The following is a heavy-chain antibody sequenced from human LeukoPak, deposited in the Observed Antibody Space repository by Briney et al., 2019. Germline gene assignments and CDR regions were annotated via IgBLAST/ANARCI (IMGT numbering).Heavy chain of an antibody. Sequence: SETLSLTCTVSGGSISSYYWSWIRQPPGKGLEWIGYIYYSGSTNYNPSLKSRVTISVDTSKNQFSLKLSSVTAADTAVYYCARTYDSGSYYNVGHFDYWGQGTLVTVSS. V-gene: IGHV4-59*01. CDR1: GGSISSYY. CDR3: ARTYDSGSYYNVGHFDY. J-gene: IGHJ4*02. CDR2: IYYSGST. D-gene: IGHD3-10*01.